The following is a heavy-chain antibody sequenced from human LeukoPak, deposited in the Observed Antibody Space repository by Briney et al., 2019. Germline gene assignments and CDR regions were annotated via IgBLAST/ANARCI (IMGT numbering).Heavy chain of an antibody. J-gene: IGHJ3*02. CDR2: ISTTGSST. Sequence: GGSLRLSCAASGFTFSSYGMSWVRQAPGKGLEWVSAISTTGSSTYYADSVRGRFTISRDNSKNTLYLQMNSLRAEDTAVYFCAKDFSPRYASGYDSFDMWGQGTLVTVSS. V-gene: IGHV3-23*01. D-gene: IGHD5-12*01. CDR3: AKDFSPRYASGYDSFDM. CDR1: GFTFSSYG.